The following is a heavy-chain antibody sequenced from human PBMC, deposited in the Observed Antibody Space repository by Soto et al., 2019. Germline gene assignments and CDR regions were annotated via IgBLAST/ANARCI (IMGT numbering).Heavy chain of an antibody. D-gene: IGHD3-10*01. J-gene: IGHJ6*04. V-gene: IGHV1-3*01. CDR3: ARDMGALYFGWGSYSSPYYYSGMDV. CDR2: INAGNGNT. Sequence: ASVKVSCKASGYTFTSYAMHWVRQAPGQRLEWMGWINAGNGNTKYSQKFQGRVTITRDTSASTAYMELSSLRSEDTAVYYCARDMGALYFGWGSYSSPYYYSGMDVWGKGPTVTVPS. CDR1: GYTFTSYA.